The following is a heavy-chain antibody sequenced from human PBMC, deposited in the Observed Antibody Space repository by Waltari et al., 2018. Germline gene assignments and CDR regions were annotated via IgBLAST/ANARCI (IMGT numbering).Heavy chain of an antibody. CDR1: GDSISGYY. CDR2: IHTTGRT. Sequence: QVQLQESGPGLVKPSETLSLTCTVSGDSISGYYWSWIRQPAAQGLEWIGRIHTTGRTSYNPSLKTRLTLSLDTSTNQFSLKLSSLTAADTAVYYCARDLLYIGGNYFYSGLDVWGQGTTVTVSS. V-gene: IGHV4-4*07. CDR3: ARDLLYIGGNYFYSGLDV. D-gene: IGHD1-26*01. J-gene: IGHJ6*02.